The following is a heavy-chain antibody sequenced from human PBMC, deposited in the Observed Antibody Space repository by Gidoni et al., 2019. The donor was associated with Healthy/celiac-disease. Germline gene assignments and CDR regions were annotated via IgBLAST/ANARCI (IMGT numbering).Heavy chain of an antibody. CDR1: GFTFSSYG. D-gene: IGHD1-26*01. CDR3: ARDRSIVGATIYY. J-gene: IGHJ4*02. Sequence: RSLRLSCAASGFTFSSYGMHWVRQAPGKGLEWVAVIWYDGSNKYYADSVKGRFTISRDNSKNTLYLQMNSLRAEDTAVYYCARDRSIVGATIYYWGQGTLVTVSS. CDR2: IWYDGSNK. V-gene: IGHV3-33*01.